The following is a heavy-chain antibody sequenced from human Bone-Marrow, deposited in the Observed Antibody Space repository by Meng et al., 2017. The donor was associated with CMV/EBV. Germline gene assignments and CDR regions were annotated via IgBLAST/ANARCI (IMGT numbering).Heavy chain of an antibody. CDR1: GYTFTSYG. D-gene: IGHD2/OR15-2a*01. CDR2: ISPYNGDT. CDR3: ATGPPHENFDF. Sequence: ASVKVSCKASGYTFTSYGISWVRQAPGQGLEWMGWISPYNGDTNYAPSLQARVTLTADTSTSTAYMDLRSLRSDDTAVYYCATGPPHENFDFWGQGTLVTVSS. J-gene: IGHJ4*02. V-gene: IGHV1-18*01.